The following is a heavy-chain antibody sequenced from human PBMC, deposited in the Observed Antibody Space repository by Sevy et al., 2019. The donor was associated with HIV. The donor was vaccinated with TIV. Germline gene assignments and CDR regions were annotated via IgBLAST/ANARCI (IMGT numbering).Heavy chain of an antibody. CDR1: GFTFSSYG. CDR3: VRWQDYFGSDSSNLDS. CDR2: IWYDGNHN. D-gene: IGHD3-10*01. J-gene: IGHJ4*02. Sequence: RGCLRLSCAASGFTFSSYGMHWVRQAPGKGLERVALIWYDGNHNYYADSVKGRFTISRDNANHMLYLEVSSLRAEDTAVYYCVRWQDYFGSDSSNLDSWGQGTLVTVSS. V-gene: IGHV3-33*01.